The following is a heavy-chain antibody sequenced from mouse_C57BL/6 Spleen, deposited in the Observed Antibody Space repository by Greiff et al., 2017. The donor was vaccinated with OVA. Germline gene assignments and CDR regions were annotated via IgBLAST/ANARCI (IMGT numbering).Heavy chain of an antibody. CDR1: GYTFTDYN. Sequence: EVKLVESGPELVKPGASVKISCKASGYTFTDYNMDWVKQSHGKSLEWIGDINPNNGGTIYNQKFKGKATLTVDKSSSTAYMELRSLTSEDTAVYYCARAPPSGASWFAYWGQGTLVTVSA. J-gene: IGHJ3*01. V-gene: IGHV1-18*01. CDR3: ARAPPSGASWFAY. CDR2: INPNNGGT. D-gene: IGHD6-1*01.